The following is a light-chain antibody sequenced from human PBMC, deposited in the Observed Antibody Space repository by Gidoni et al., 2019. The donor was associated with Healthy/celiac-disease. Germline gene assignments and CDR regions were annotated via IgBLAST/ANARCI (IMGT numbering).Light chain of an antibody. CDR2: TAS. CDR3: QQSYSTRYT. CDR1: QRISSY. V-gene: IGKV1-39*01. J-gene: IGKJ2*01. Sequence: IQMTRSPSSLSASVGDRVTITCRASQRISSYLDWYQQKPGKAPKLLIYTASSLESGVPSRFSGSGSGTEFTLTISSLQPEDFATYYCQQSYSTRYTFGQGTKLEIK.